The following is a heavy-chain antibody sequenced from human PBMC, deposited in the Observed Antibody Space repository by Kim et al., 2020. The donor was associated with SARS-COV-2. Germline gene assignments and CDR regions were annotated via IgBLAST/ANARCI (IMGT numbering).Heavy chain of an antibody. CDR3: ARGRVYYGSGRRGWFDP. CDR1: GGSFSGYY. CDR2: INHSGST. Sequence: SETLSLTCAVYGGSFSGYYWSWIRQPPGKGLEWIGEINHSGSTNYNPSLKSRVTISVDTSKNQFSLKLSSVTAADTAVYYCARGRVYYGSGRRGWFDPWGQGTLVTVSS. D-gene: IGHD3-10*01. J-gene: IGHJ5*02. V-gene: IGHV4-34*01.